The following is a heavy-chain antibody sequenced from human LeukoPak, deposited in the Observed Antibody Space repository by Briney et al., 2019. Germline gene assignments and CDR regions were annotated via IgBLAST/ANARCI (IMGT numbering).Heavy chain of an antibody. CDR2: ISYDGSNK. V-gene: IGHV3-30-3*01. J-gene: IGHJ5*02. CDR1: GFTFSSYA. D-gene: IGHD5-12*01. CDR3: ARELSGYDPGLWFDP. Sequence: GGSLRLSCAASGFTFSSYAMHWVRQAPGKGLEWVAVISYDGSNKYYADSVKGRFTISRDNSKNTLYLQMNSLRAEDTAVYYCARELSGYDPGLWFDPWGQGTLVTVSS.